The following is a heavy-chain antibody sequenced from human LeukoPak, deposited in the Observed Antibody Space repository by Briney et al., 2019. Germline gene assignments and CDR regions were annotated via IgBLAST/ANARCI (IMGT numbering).Heavy chain of an antibody. V-gene: IGHV4-59*01. Sequence: GSLRLSCVASGFTFSIFWMSWVRQAPGKGLEWIGYIYYSGSTNYDPSLKSRVTISVDTSKNQFSLKLSSVTAADTAVYYCARLQRRYYYDSSGYYLFDCWGQGTLVTVSS. CDR3: ARLQRRYYYDSSGYYLFDC. J-gene: IGHJ4*02. CDR1: GFTFSIFW. D-gene: IGHD3-22*01. CDR2: IYYSGST.